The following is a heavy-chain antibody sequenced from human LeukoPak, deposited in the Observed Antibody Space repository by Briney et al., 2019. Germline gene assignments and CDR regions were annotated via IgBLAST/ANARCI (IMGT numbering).Heavy chain of an antibody. J-gene: IGHJ4*02. CDR1: GGSISSYY. Sequence: SETLSLTCNVSGGSISSYYWSWIRQPPGKGLEWIGYIYYSGSTNYNPSLKSRVIISVDTSKNQFSLKLSSVTTADTAVYYCARGVMTPPTHYYDGSGYYLDYWGQGTLVTVSS. V-gene: IGHV4-59*01. CDR2: IYYSGST. CDR3: ARGVMTPPTHYYDGSGYYLDY. D-gene: IGHD3-22*01.